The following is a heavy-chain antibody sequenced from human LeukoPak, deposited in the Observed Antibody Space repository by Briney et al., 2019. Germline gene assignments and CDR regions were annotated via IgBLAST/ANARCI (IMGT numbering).Heavy chain of an antibody. J-gene: IGHJ3*02. CDR2: INPSGGST. V-gene: IGHV1-46*01. D-gene: IGHD1-26*01. CDR3: AKVRYSGSYYGAFDI. Sequence: ASVKVSCKASGYTFTSYAMNWVRQAPGQGLEWMGIINPSGGSTSYAQKFQGRVTMTRDTSTSTVYMELSSLRSEDTAVYYCAKVRYSGSYYGAFDIWGQGTMVTVSS. CDR1: GYTFTSYA.